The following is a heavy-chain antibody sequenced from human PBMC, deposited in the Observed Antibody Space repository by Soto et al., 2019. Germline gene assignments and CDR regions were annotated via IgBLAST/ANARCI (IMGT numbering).Heavy chain of an antibody. V-gene: IGHV4-34*01. J-gene: IGHJ5*02. CDR3: ARGQRRVTNFGVGYNWFDP. D-gene: IGHD3-3*01. CDR2: INHSGST. Sequence: PSETLSLTCAVYGGSFSGYYWSWIRQPPGKGLEWIGEINHSGSTNYNPSLKSRVTISVDTSKNQFSLKLSSVTAADTAGYYCARGQRRVTNFGVGYNWFDPWGQGTLVTAPQ. CDR1: GGSFSGYY.